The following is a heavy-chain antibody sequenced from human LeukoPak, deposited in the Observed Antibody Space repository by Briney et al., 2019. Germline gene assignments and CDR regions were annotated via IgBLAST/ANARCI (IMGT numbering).Heavy chain of an antibody. D-gene: IGHD1-14*01. CDR3: ARDRGTNVVFDH. Sequence: ASVKVSCKTSGHTFTAYYVHWVRQAPGQGPEWMGWINPNSGDTHYARKFHGRVTMTRDTSISTAYMDLTRLTSDDTAIYYCARDRGTNVVFDHWGQGTLVTVSS. V-gene: IGHV1-2*02. J-gene: IGHJ4*02. CDR2: INPNSGDT. CDR1: GHTFTAYY.